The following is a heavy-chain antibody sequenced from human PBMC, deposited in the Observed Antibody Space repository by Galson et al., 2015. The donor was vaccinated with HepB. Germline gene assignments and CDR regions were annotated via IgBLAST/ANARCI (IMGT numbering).Heavy chain of an antibody. Sequence: SLRLSCAASGFTFSDYYMSWIRQAPGKGLEWVSYISSSSSYTNYADSVKGRFTISRDNAKNSLYLQMDSLRAEDTAVYYCARDYYGDYALSAFDIWGQGTMVTVSS. CDR1: GFTFSDYY. CDR3: ARDYYGDYALSAFDI. CDR2: ISSSSSYT. D-gene: IGHD4-17*01. J-gene: IGHJ3*02. V-gene: IGHV3-11*06.